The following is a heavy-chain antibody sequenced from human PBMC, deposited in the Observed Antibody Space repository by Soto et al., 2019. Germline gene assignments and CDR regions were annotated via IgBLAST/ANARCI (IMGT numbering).Heavy chain of an antibody. CDR2: IKQDGSEK. CDR3: AREGGGSGSYYDYYYYYGMDV. V-gene: IGHV3-7*01. CDR1: GFTFSSYW. Sequence: PGGSLRLSCAASGFTFSSYWMSWVRQAPGKGLEWVANIKQDGSEKYYVDSVKGRFTISRDNAKNSLYLQMNSLRAEDTAVYYCAREGGGSGSYYDYYYYYGMDVWGQGTTVTV. J-gene: IGHJ6*02. D-gene: IGHD3-10*01.